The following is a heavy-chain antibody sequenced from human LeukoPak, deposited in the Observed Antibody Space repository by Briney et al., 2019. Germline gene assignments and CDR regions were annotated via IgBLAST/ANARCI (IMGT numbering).Heavy chain of an antibody. CDR3: ARARVGMWYSSSLYFDY. Sequence: SETLSLTCTVSGYSISSGYYWGWIRQPPGKWLEWIGSIYHSGSTYYNPSLKSRVTISVDTSKNQFSLKLSSVTAADTAVYYCARARVGMWYSSSLYFDYWGQGTLVTVSS. D-gene: IGHD6-13*01. V-gene: IGHV4-38-2*02. J-gene: IGHJ4*02. CDR1: GYSISSGYY. CDR2: IYHSGST.